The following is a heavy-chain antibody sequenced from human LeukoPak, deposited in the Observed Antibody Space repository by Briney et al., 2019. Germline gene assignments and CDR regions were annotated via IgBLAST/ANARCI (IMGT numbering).Heavy chain of an antibody. CDR1: GGSISSYY. D-gene: IGHD5-18*01. J-gene: IGHJ4*02. CDR3: ASLPGYSYGTGIDY. V-gene: IGHV4-4*07. CDR2: IYHSGST. Sequence: PSETLSLTCTVSGGSISSYYWSWIRQPAGKGLEWIGSIYHSGSTYYNPSLKSRVTISVDTSKNQFSLKLSSVTAADTAVYYCASLPGYSYGTGIDYWGQGTLVTVSS.